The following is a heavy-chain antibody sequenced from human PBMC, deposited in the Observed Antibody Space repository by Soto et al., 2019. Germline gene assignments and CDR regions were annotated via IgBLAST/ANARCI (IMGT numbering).Heavy chain of an antibody. J-gene: IGHJ3*02. V-gene: IGHV4-59*03. CDR3: VSSRTAVFGDALDI. CDR1: GGSISSFF. CDR2: IYDSGDA. D-gene: IGHD3-3*01. Sequence: QVQLQQSGPGLVKPSETLSLTCSVSGGSISSFFRNWIRQAPGKGLEWIGCIYDSGDANSNPSLKSRVTISLDTSKDQFSLKLSSVTAAETAVYYCVSSRTAVFGDALDIWALGTMVTVSS.